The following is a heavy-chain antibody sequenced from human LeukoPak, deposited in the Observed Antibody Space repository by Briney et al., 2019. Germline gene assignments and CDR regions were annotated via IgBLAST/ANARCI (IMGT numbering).Heavy chain of an antibody. CDR1: RFTFSSYS. Sequence: GGSLRLSCAASRFTFSSYSMNWVRQAPGKGLEWVSYISSSSSTIYYADSVKGRFTISRDNAKNSLYLQMNSLRAEDTAVYYCAFWRVTAFDYWGQGTLVTVSS. V-gene: IGHV3-48*01. J-gene: IGHJ4*02. D-gene: IGHD2-21*02. CDR3: AFWRVTAFDY. CDR2: ISSSSSTI.